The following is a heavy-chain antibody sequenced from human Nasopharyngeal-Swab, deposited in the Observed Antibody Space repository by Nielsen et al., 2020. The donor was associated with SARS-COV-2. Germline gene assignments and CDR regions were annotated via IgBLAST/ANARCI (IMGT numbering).Heavy chain of an antibody. CDR1: GGSISSYY. CDR3: ARGGGLGYYDFWSGYSQTSDAFDI. V-gene: IGHV4-59*01. Sequence: SETLSLTCTGSGGSISSYYWSWIRQPPGKGLEWIGYINYSGSTNYNPSLKSRVTISVDTSKNQFSLKLSSVTAADTAVYYCARGGGLGYYDFWSGYSQTSDAFDIWGQGTMVTVSS. CDR2: INYSGST. J-gene: IGHJ3*02. D-gene: IGHD3-3*01.